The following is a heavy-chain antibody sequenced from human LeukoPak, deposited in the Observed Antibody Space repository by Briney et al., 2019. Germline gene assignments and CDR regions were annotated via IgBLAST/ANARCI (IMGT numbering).Heavy chain of an antibody. CDR1: GFTFSGYP. CDR3: ARRGDGGRSFDY. D-gene: IGHD4-23*01. CDR2: ISYDGSNK. V-gene: IGHV3-30*14. Sequence: GKSLRLSCAASGFTFSGYPIHWVRQAPGKGLEWVAVISYDGSNKYYADSVKGRFTISRDNSKNTLYLQVNSLRAEDTAVYYCARRGDGGRSFDYWGQGTLVTVSS. J-gene: IGHJ4*02.